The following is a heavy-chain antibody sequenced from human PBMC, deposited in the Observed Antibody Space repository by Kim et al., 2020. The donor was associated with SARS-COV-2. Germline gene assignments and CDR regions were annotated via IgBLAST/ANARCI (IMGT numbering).Heavy chain of an antibody. Sequence: KGGSTGYAQKFQGRGAMSRDTSTNTAYMELNSLRVEDTAVYYCARGERLDSWGQGTLGTVSS. D-gene: IGHD1-26*01. V-gene: IGHV1-8*01. CDR3: ARGERLDS. J-gene: IGHJ4*02. CDR2: KGGST.